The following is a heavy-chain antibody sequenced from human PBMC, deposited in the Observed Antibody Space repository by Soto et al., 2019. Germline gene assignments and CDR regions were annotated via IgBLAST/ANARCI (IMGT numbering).Heavy chain of an antibody. CDR3: ARAPWVDSDFYYYYMDV. CDR1: GYTFTSYD. V-gene: IGHV1-8*01. J-gene: IGHJ6*03. CDR2: MNPNSGNT. Sequence: ASVKVSCKASGYTFTSYDINWVRQATGQGLEWMGWMNPNSGNTGYAQKFQGRVTMTRNTSISTAYMELSSLRSEDTAVYYCARAPWVDSDFYYYYMDVWGKGTTVTVSS. D-gene: IGHD2-15*01.